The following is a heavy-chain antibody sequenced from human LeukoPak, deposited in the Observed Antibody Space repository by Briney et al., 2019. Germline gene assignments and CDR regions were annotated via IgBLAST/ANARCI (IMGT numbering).Heavy chain of an antibody. CDR1: GFTFSSYG. J-gene: IGHJ5*02. CDR3: AKDARVHHNWFDP. D-gene: IGHD3-3*01. Sequence: PGGSLRLFCAASGFTFSSYGMHWVRQAPAKGLEWVAFIRYDGSNKYYADSVKGRFTISRDNSKNTLYLQVNSLRAEDTAVYYCAKDARVHHNWFDPWGQGTLVTVSS. V-gene: IGHV3-30*02. CDR2: IRYDGSNK.